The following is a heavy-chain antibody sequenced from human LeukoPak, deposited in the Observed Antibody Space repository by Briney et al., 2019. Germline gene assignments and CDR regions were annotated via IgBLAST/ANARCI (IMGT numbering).Heavy chain of an antibody. CDR2: VSSNGDNT. CDR1: GFTFSSYS. D-gene: IGHD1-26*01. V-gene: IGHV3-64*01. CDR3: ARAPREGFSGSYHDY. J-gene: IGHJ4*02. Sequence: PGGSLRLSCAASGFTFSSYSMHWVRQAPGKGLEYVSAVSSNGDNTYYANSVKGRFTISRGNSKNTLYLQMASLRGEDTAVYYCARAPREGFSGSYHDYWGQGTLVTVSS.